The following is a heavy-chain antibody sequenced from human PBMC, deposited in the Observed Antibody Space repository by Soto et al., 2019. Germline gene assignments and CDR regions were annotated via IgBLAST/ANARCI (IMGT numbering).Heavy chain of an antibody. V-gene: IGHV4-39*01. D-gene: IGHD2-21*02. CDR1: GESIGSSSYY. CDR3: ARQRTTVVTQADFDH. J-gene: IGHJ4*02. Sequence: SETLSLTCIVSGESIGSSSYYWGWIRQPPGKGLEWIGSIYYIGRTYYNPSSKRRATISIDTSKNQFSLKLSSVTATGTAVYYCARQRTTVVTQADFDHWGQGALVTV. CDR2: IYYIGRT.